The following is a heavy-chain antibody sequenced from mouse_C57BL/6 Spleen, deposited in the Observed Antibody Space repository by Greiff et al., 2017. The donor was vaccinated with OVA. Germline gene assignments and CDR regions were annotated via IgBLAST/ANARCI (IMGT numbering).Heavy chain of an antibody. J-gene: IGHJ4*01. Sequence: VQLKESGAELARPGASVKLSCKASGYTFTSYGISWVKQSTGQGLEWIGEIYPRSGNTYYNEKFKGKATLTADKSSSTAYMELRSLTSEDSAVYFCARWGIYYDYPYAMGYWGQEASVTVSS. CDR1: GYTFTSYG. D-gene: IGHD2-4*01. CDR2: IYPRSGNT. V-gene: IGHV1-81*01. CDR3: ARWGIYYDYPYAMGY.